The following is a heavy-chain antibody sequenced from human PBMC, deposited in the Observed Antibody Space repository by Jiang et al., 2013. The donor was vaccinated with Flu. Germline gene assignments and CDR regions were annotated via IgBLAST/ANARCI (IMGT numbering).Heavy chain of an antibody. CDR1: GYTFTSYD. CDR2: MNPNSGNT. D-gene: IGHD2-2*01. J-gene: IGHJ4*02. CDR3: ARGGLAVPAAMPLY. Sequence: VKVSCKASGYTFTSYDINWVRQATGQGLEWMGWMNPNSGNTGYAQKFQGRVTMTRNTSISTAYMELSSLRSEDTAVYYCARGGLAVPAAMPLYWGQGTLVTVSS. V-gene: IGHV1-8*01.